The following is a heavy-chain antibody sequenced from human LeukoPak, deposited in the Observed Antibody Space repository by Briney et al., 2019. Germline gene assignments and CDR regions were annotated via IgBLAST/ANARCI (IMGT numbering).Heavy chain of an antibody. Sequence: SETLSLTCTVSGVTISSSNSYWGWIRQPPGKGLEWIGSIYYSGNTYYNASLKSQVSISIDTSKNQFSLKLTSVTAADTAVYYCARQTGSGLFILPGGQGTLVTVSS. V-gene: IGHV4-39*01. CDR1: GVTISSSNSY. CDR2: IYYSGNT. CDR3: ARQTGSGLFILP. J-gene: IGHJ4*02. D-gene: IGHD3/OR15-3a*01.